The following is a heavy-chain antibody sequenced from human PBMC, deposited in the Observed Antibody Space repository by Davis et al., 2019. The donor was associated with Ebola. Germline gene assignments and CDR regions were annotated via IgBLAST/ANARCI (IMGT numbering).Heavy chain of an antibody. CDR1: GYRFVSYG. CDR2: ITTYNGNT. Sequence: ASVKVSCKASGYRFVSYGFSWVRQAPGQGLEWMGWITTYNGNTNYAQNLQGRVTMTTDTSTSTAYMELRGLRSDDTAVYYCARGTSGSFDYWGQGTLVTVSS. D-gene: IGHD2-2*01. J-gene: IGHJ4*02. V-gene: IGHV1-18*01. CDR3: ARGTSGSFDY.